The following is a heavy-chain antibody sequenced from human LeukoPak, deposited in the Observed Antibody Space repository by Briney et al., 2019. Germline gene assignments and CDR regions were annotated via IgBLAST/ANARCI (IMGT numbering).Heavy chain of an antibody. Sequence: ASVKVSCKVSGYTLTELSMHWVRQAPGKGLEWMGGFDPEDGETIYAQKFQGRVTMTEDTSTDTAYMGLSSLRSEDTAVYYCATTPENVRGVANWFDPWGQGTLVTVSS. CDR2: FDPEDGET. J-gene: IGHJ5*02. CDR3: ATTPENVRGVANWFDP. V-gene: IGHV1-24*01. D-gene: IGHD3-10*01. CDR1: GYTLTELS.